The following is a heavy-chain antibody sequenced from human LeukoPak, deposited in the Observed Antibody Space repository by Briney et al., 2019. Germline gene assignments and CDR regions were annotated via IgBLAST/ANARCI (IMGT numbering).Heavy chain of an antibody. CDR1: GFTVRSTF. CDR3: ARGGLTAGFDY. Sequence: GGSLRLSCAGSGFTVRSTFMSWVRQAPGKGLEWVTNINRDGSQIDYLDSVKGRFTISRDSANNALYLQMNSLRAEDTAVYYCARGGLTAGFDYWGQGTLVTVSS. CDR2: INRDGSQI. J-gene: IGHJ4*02. V-gene: IGHV3-7*01.